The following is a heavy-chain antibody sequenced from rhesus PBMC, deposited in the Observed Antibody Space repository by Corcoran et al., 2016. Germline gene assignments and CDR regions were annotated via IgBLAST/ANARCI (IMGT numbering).Heavy chain of an antibody. D-gene: IGHD6-31*01. V-gene: IGHV2-95*01. CDR3: ARVQWGRAAARYFDY. J-gene: IGHJ4*01. Sequence: QVTLKESGPALVNPTQTLTLTCTFSGFSISTTGTGVGWIRQPPGKALEWLATIFWNDSKYYITSLKSRLTISKDTSKNQVVLTMTNMDPVDTATYFCARVQWGRAAARYFDYWGQGVLVTVSS. CDR2: IFWNDSK. CDR1: GFSISTTGTG.